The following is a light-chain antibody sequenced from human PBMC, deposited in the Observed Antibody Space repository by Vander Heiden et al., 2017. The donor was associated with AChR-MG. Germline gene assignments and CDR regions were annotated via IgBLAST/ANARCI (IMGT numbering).Light chain of an antibody. V-gene: IGKV3-20*01. CDR2: GAS. Sequence: EIVLTQSPGTLSLSPGERATLSCRASQSVSSSYLAWYQQKPGQAPRLLIYGASSRATGIPDRFSGSGSGTDFTLTISRLEPEDFAVYYCHQDGSSPQPFGQGTKLEIK. CDR3: HQDGSSPQP. CDR1: QSVSSSY. J-gene: IGKJ2*01.